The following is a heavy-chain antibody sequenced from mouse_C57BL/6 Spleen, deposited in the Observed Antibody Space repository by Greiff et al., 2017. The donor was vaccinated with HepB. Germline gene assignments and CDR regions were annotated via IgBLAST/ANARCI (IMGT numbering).Heavy chain of an antibody. J-gene: IGHJ4*01. CDR3: ARSPYYYGSSYGDYYAMDY. D-gene: IGHD1-1*01. Sequence: QVQLQQSGPELVKPGASVKISCKASGYTFTDYYINWVKQRPGQGLEWIGWIFPGSGSTYYNEKFKGKATLTVDKSSSTAYMLLSSLTSEDSAVYFCARSPYYYGSSYGDYYAMDYWGQGTSVTVSS. V-gene: IGHV1-75*01. CDR1: GYTFTDYY. CDR2: IFPGSGST.